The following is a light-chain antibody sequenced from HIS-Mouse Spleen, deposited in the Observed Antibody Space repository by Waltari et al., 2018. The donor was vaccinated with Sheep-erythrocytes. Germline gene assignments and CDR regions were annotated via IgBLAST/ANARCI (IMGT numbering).Light chain of an antibody. V-gene: IGLV2-11*01. CDR3: CSYAGSYNHV. CDR2: DVS. CDR1: SSDVGGYTA. Sequence: QSALTQPRSVSGSPGPSVTIPCTGTSSDVGGYTAVTWYQQHPGKAPKLMIYDVSKRPSGVPDRFSGSKSGNTASLTISGLQAEDEADYYCCSYAGSYNHVFATGTKVTVL. J-gene: IGLJ1*01.